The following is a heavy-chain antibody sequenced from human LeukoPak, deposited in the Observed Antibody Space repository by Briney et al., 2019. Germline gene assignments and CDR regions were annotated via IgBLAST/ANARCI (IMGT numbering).Heavy chain of an antibody. J-gene: IGHJ5*02. CDR2: MNPNSGNT. Sequence: ASVKVSCKASGYTFTSYDINWVRQATGQGLVWMGWMNPNSGNTGYAQKFQGRVTITRNTSISTAYMELSSLRSEDTAVYYCARSVARGQFDPWGQGTLVTVSS. CDR1: GYTFTSYD. V-gene: IGHV1-8*03. CDR3: ARSVARGQFDP. D-gene: IGHD2-21*01.